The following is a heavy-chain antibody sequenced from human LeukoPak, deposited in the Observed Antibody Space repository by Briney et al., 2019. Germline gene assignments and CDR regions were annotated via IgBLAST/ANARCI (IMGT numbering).Heavy chain of an antibody. CDR2: IYHSGST. CDR1: GGSISSGSYY. V-gene: IGHV4-30-2*01. J-gene: IGHJ4*02. CDR3: AREDYGGKGYFDY. Sequence: KSSETLSLTCAVSGGSISSGSYYWSWIRQPPGKGLEWIGYIYHSGSTYYNPSLKSRVTISVDRSKNQFSLKLSSVTAADTAVYYCAREDYGGKGYFDYWGQGTLVTVSS. D-gene: IGHD4-23*01.